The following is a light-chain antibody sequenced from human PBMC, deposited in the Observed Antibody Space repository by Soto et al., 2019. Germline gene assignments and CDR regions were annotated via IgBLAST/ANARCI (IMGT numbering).Light chain of an antibody. CDR3: QQYKNWPPLT. CDR2: SAS. Sequence: EIVMTQSPVTLSVSPGERVTLSCRASQSISRMLVCYQHKPGQAPRLLIYSASTRASGIPARFSGGGSGTEFTLTISSLQSEDSAVYYCQQYKNWPPLTFGGGTKVEIK. V-gene: IGKV3-15*01. J-gene: IGKJ4*01. CDR1: QSISRM.